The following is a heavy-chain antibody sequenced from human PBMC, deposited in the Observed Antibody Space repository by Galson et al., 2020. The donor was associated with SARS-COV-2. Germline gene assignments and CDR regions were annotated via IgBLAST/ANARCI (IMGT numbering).Heavy chain of an antibody. J-gene: IGHJ6*02. CDR1: GGSISSAGYY. V-gene: IGHV4-31*03. D-gene: IGHD3-10*01. CDR2: IYYSGST. Sequence: SENLSLTCTVSGGSISSAGYYWSWIRQHPGKGLEWIGYIYYSGSTYYNPSLKSRVTISVDTSKNQFSLKLSSVTAADTAVYYCARTAATMVRGVIQPHYYYGMDVWGQGTTVTVSS. CDR3: ARTAATMVRGVIQPHYYYGMDV.